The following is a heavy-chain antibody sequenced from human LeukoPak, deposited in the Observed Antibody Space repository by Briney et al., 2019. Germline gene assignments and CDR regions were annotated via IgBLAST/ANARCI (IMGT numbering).Heavy chain of an antibody. CDR3: ARKAAYYDSSGYYWFDP. D-gene: IGHD3-22*01. Sequence: ASVKVSCKTSGYTFTSYYIHWVRQAPGQGLEWMGIINPSGGSTSYAQKFQGRVTMTRDTSTSTVYMYLSSLRSEDTAVYYCARKAAYYDSSGYYWFDPWGQGTLVTVSS. CDR2: INPSGGST. V-gene: IGHV1-46*01. J-gene: IGHJ5*02. CDR1: GYTFTSYY.